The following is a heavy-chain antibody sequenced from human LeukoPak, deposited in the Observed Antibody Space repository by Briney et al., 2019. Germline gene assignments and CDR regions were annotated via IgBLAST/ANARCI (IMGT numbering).Heavy chain of an antibody. J-gene: IGHJ4*02. CDR2: INHSGST. D-gene: IGHD4-17*01. CDR3: ASLEKDYSDHEFDY. Sequence: PSETLSLTCAVYGGSFSGYYWSWIRQPPGKGLEWIGEINHSGSTNYNPSLKSRVTISVDTSKNQFSLKLSSVTAADTAVYYCASLEKDYSDHEFDYWGQGTLVTVSS. CDR1: GGSFSGYY. V-gene: IGHV4-34*01.